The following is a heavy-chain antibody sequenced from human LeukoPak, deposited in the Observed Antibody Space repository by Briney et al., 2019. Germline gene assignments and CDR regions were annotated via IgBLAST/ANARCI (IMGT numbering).Heavy chain of an antibody. Sequence: GESLKISCKGSGYSFTSYWIGWVRQMPGKGLEWMGIIYPGDSDTRYSPSFQGQVTISADKSISTAHLQWSSLKASDTAMYYCARLNSRNDDPNYYYYYGMDVWGQGTTVTVSS. D-gene: IGHD1-1*01. V-gene: IGHV5-51*01. J-gene: IGHJ6*02. CDR3: ARLNSRNDDPNYYYYYGMDV. CDR1: GYSFTSYW. CDR2: IYPGDSDT.